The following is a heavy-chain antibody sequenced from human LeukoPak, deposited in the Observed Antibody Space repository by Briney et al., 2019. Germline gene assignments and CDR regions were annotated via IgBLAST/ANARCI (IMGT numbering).Heavy chain of an antibody. CDR2: IFYSGST. V-gene: IGHV4-59*08. D-gene: IGHD3-3*01. CDR3: ARHGSGYYFFDY. CDR1: GGSIRSFY. J-gene: IGHJ4*02. Sequence: SGTLSLTCTVSGGSIRSFYWSWIRQPPGKGLEWIGYIFYSGSTNYNPSLKSRVTISVDTSKNQFSLKLSSVTAADTAVYYCARHGSGYYFFDYWGQGTLVTVSS.